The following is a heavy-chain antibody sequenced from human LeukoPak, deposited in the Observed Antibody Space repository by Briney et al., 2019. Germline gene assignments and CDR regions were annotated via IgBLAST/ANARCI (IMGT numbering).Heavy chain of an antibody. CDR3: ARGGGY. V-gene: IGHV4-38-2*02. Sequence: SETLSLTCTVSGYSISSGYYWGWIRQPPGKGLEWIGSIFHSGSTYYNPSLKSRVIISVDTSKNRFSLKLSSVTAADTAVYYCARGGGYWGQETLVTVSS. CDR1: GYSISSGYY. CDR2: IFHSGST. J-gene: IGHJ4*02.